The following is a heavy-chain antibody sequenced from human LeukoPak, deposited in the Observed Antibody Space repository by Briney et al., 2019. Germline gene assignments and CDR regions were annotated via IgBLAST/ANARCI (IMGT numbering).Heavy chain of an antibody. V-gene: IGHV3-23*01. D-gene: IGHD7-27*01. CDR1: GSTFSSYT. CDR3: AKDGGLWVSAHWGDS. J-gene: IGHJ4*02. CDR2: ITTSDGNT. Sequence: GGSLRLSGAASGSTFSSYTMSWVRKAPGKGLGWASPITTSDGNTYYADSVKGRFTVSRDNSKNTLFLQMNSLRAEDTAVYYCAKDGGLWVSAHWGDSWGRGTLVTVSS.